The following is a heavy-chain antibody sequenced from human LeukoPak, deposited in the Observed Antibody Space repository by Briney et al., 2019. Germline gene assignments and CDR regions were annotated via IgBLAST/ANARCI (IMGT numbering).Heavy chain of an antibody. CDR2: ISPSGGST. J-gene: IGHJ6*03. CDR3: ARVVAVYYYYYMDV. CDR1: GYTFTNYY. Sequence: ASVKVSCKASGYTFTNYYMHWVRQAPGQGLEWMGIISPSGGSTSYAQKFQGRVTMTRDMSTSTVYMELSSLRSEDTAVYYCARVVAVYYYYYMDVWGKGTTVTVSS. V-gene: IGHV1-46*01. D-gene: IGHD5-12*01.